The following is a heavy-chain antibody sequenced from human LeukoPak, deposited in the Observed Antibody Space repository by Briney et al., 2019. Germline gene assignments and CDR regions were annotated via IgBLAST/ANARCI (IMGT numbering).Heavy chain of an antibody. CDR2: ISYDGSNK. Sequence: GGSLRLSCAASGFTFSSYAMHWVRQAPGKWIEWVAVISYDGSNKYYAASVKGRFTISRDNSKNTLYLQMNSLRAEDKALYYCARGEVIRVWRWELRKDAFEIWGQGTMVSVSS. V-gene: IGHV3-30*01. CDR1: GFTFSSYA. J-gene: IGHJ3*02. CDR3: ARGEVIRVWRWELRKDAFEI. D-gene: IGHD1-26*01.